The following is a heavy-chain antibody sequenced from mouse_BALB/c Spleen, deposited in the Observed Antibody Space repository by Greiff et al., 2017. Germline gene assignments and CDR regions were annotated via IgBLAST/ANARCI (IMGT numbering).Heavy chain of an antibody. CDR2: IDPADGTT. J-gene: IGHJ2*01. V-gene: IGHV14-3*02. Sequence: EVQLQQSGAELVKPGASVTFSCTASGFTFKDSYMHWVKQRPGEGLEWIGRIDPADGTTKYDPKFQGKAIITADTTTNTAYLQLSSLTSEDTAVYYCSRRDDWGQGTTLTVSS. CDR3: SRRDD. CDR1: GFTFKDSY.